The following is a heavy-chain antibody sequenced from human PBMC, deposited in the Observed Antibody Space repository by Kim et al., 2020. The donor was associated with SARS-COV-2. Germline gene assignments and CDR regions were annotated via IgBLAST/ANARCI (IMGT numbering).Heavy chain of an antibody. CDR2: GSQK. V-gene: IGHV3-7*04. CDR3: ARGRGVDY. Sequence: GSQKYYVDSAKSRFTISRDNAKNSVYLQMNSLRGEDTAVYYCARGRGVDYWGQGTLVTVSS. J-gene: IGHJ4*02.